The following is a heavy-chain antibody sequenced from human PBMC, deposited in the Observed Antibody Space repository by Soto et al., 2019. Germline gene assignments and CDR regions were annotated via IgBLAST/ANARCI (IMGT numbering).Heavy chain of an antibody. CDR3: ARDRYSSGWFFIS. J-gene: IGHJ4*02. CDR2: IIPIFGTA. CDR1: GGSFSSYA. V-gene: IGHV1-69*06. Sequence: SVKVSCKASGGSFSSYAISWVRQAPGQGLEWMGGIIPIFGTANYAQKFQGRVTITADKSTSTAYMELSSLRSEDTAVYYCARDRYSSGWFFISWGQGTLVTVSS. D-gene: IGHD6-19*01.